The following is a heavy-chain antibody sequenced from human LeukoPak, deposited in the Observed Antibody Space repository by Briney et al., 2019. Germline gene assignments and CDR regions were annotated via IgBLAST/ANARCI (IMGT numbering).Heavy chain of an antibody. Sequence: GGSLRLSCAASGFTFSSYSMNWVRQAPGKGLEWVSSISGSSSYIYYADSVKGRFTISRDNAKNSLYLQMNSLRAEDTAVYYCARVNSSGWYDYFDYWGQGTLVTVSS. CDR2: ISGSSSYI. D-gene: IGHD6-19*01. CDR1: GFTFSSYS. CDR3: ARVNSSGWYDYFDY. J-gene: IGHJ4*02. V-gene: IGHV3-21*01.